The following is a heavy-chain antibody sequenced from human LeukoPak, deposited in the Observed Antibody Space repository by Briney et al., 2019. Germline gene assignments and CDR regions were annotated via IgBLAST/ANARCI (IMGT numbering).Heavy chain of an antibody. D-gene: IGHD4-17*01. J-gene: IGHJ4*02. V-gene: IGHV4-59*01. CDR2: IYYRGST. Sequence: SETLSLTCTVSGGSINNYYWSWIRHPPGTGLEWIGYIYYRGSTNYNPSLKSRVTFSVDTSKNQFSLKLNSVTAADTAVYYCARGGDYGDLRYFDYWGQGTLVTVSS. CDR3: ARGGDYGDLRYFDY. CDR1: GGSINNYY.